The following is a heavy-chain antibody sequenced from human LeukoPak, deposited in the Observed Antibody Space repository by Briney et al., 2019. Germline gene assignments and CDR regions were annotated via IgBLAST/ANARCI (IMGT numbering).Heavy chain of an antibody. V-gene: IGHV4-4*07. CDR1: GVYIGSYY. Sequence: PSETLSLTCTVSGVYIGSYYWSWLRQPAGKGLEWIGRIFTSENTDYNPSLKSRVTMSVDMSTSQFSLRFTSVTAADTAVYYCAREGDYGDYSKSFYYMDVWGKGTTVTVSS. CDR3: AREGDYGDYSKSFYYMDV. J-gene: IGHJ6*03. CDR2: IFTSENT. D-gene: IGHD4-17*01.